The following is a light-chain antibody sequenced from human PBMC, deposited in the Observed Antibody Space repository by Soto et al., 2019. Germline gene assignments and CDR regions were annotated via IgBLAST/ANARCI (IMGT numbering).Light chain of an antibody. V-gene: IGLV2-14*03. CDR1: SSDVGGYDY. CDR3: SSYTSSGTLG. CDR2: DVS. Sequence: QSVLTQPASVSGSPGQSITISCTGTSSDVGGYDYVSWYQQPPGKDPKLMIYDVSNWPSGVSNRFSGSKSGNTASLTISGLQAEDEADYYCSSYTSSGTLGFGTGTKVTVL. J-gene: IGLJ1*01.